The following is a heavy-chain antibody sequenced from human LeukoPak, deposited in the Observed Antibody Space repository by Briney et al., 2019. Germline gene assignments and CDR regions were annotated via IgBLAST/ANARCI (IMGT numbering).Heavy chain of an antibody. CDR1: GYTFTRNF. CDR2: INPNNGDT. CDR3: ARTRGTHISMAYLDS. J-gene: IGHJ4*02. Sequence: GASVKVSCKTSGYTFTRNFMHWVRQAPGQGPEWMGWINPNNGDTNYAQKFQGRVTMTRVTSITTAYMELSSLRSDDTAVYYCARTRGTHISMAYLDSWGQGTLVTVSS. V-gene: IGHV1-2*02. D-gene: IGHD2/OR15-2a*01.